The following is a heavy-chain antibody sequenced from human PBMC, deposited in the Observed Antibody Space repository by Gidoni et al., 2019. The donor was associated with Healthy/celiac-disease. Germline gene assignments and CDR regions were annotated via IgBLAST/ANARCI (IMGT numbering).Heavy chain of an antibody. CDR3: ARNAALYCSGGSCYSDGNWFDP. V-gene: IGHV5-51*01. J-gene: IGHJ5*02. Sequence: EVQLVQSGAEVKTPGESLKISCKGSGYSFTSYWLGWVRQMPGKGLEWMGIIYPGDSDTRYSPSFQGQVTISADKSISTAYLQWSSLKASDTAMYYCARNAALYCSGGSCYSDGNWFDPWGQGTLVTVSS. CDR1: GYSFTSYW. CDR2: IYPGDSDT. D-gene: IGHD2-15*01.